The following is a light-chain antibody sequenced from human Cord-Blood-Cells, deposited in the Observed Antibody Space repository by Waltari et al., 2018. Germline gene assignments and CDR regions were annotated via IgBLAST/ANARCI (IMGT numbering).Light chain of an antibody. J-gene: IGKJ1*01. CDR3: QQSRSTPRT. V-gene: IGKV1-39*01. Sequence: DIQMTQSPSSLSASVGDRVTITCRASQSISSYLNWYQQKPGKAPKLLIYAASSLQSGVPSRFCSSGAEADFTPIISSLPPEDFATYYCQQSRSTPRTFGQGTKVEIK. CDR1: QSISSY. CDR2: AAS.